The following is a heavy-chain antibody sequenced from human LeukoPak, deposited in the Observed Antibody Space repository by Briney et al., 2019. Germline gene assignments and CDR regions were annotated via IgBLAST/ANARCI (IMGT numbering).Heavy chain of an antibody. CDR2: IYYSGST. CDR3: ARRVAVGNYFDP. Sequence: ASKTLSLTCAFSGGSISTDYWSWVRQPPGKGLQWIGYIYYSGSTNYNPSLKSRVTISLNTAKNQFSLRLRSVTAADTAVYYCARRVAVGNYFDPWGQGTLVTVSS. V-gene: IGHV4-59*08. J-gene: IGHJ5*02. D-gene: IGHD4-11*01. CDR1: GGSISTDY.